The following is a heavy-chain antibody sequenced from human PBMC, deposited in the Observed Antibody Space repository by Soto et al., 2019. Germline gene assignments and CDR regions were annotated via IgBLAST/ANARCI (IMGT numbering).Heavy chain of an antibody. V-gene: IGHV3-23*01. CDR2: VSGSGDST. CDR1: AFTFSSYA. D-gene: IGHD2-21*02. Sequence: GGSLRLSCAASAFTFSSYAMSWVRQAPGKGLEWVSAVSGSGDSTYYADSVKGRFTISRDNSKNTLYLQMNSLRAEDTAVYYCAKGRASDCPGCTQDYWGQGALVTVSS. J-gene: IGHJ4*02. CDR3: AKGRASDCPGCTQDY.